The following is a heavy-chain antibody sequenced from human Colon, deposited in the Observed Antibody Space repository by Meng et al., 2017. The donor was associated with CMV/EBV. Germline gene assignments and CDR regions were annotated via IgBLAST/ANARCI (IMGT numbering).Heavy chain of an antibody. V-gene: IGHV1-18*01. CDR1: GYTFTSYG. CDR2: ISGSTGYT. CDR3: ARGRPNWSGVLDY. Sequence: VHLGHAEPEVKVPGASGLGPGRSSGYTFTSYGINWVRQAPGQGLEWMGWISGSTGYTNRAQKFQGRVTMTTDTSTSTAYLALTSLTSNDTAVYYCARGRPNWSGVLDYWGQGTLVTVSS. J-gene: IGHJ4*02. D-gene: IGHD1-1*01.